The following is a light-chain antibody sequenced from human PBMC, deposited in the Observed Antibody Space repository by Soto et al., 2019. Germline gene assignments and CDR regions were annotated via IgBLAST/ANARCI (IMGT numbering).Light chain of an antibody. J-gene: IGKJ2*02. V-gene: IGKV3-20*01. CDR1: QTVRSGR. CDR3: HYCRTPCT. Sequence: EVVLTQSPGTLSFSPGDRVTLSCRASQTVRSGRFAWYQKKPGQPPRLLIYGASTRAPGIPDRFSGSGSGTDFTLTICRLNPEDLGDYYGHYCRTPCTFSPWNKLEIK. CDR2: GAS.